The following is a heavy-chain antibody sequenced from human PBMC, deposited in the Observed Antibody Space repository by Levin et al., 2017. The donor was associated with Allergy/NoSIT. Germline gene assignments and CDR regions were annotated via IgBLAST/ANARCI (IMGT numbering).Heavy chain of an antibody. V-gene: IGHV3-23*01. CDR3: AKAGIYGGIAVAGRLDY. D-gene: IGHD6-19*01. Sequence: GESLKISCAASGFTFSSYAMSWVRQAPGKGLEWVSAISGSGGSTYYADSVKGRFTISRDNSKNTLYLQMNSLRAEDTAVYYCAKAGIYGGIAVAGRLDYWGQGTLVTVSS. CDR1: GFTFSSYA. J-gene: IGHJ4*02. CDR2: ISGSGGST.